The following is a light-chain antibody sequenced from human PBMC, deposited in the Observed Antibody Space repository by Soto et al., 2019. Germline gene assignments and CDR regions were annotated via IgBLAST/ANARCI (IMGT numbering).Light chain of an antibody. CDR1: SSDVGGSNY. CDR3: CSYAGSYTLV. J-gene: IGLJ2*01. V-gene: IGLV2-11*01. CDR2: DVS. Sequence: QSALTQPRSVSGSPGQSVTISCTGTSSDVGGSNYVSWYQQHPVKAPKLMIYDVSKRPSGVPDRFSGSKSGNTASLTISGLQAEDEADYYCCSYAGSYTLVFGGGTKVTVL.